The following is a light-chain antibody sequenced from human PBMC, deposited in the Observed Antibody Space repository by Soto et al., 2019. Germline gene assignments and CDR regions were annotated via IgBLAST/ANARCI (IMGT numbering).Light chain of an antibody. Sequence: EIVLTQSPGTLSLSPGERATLSCRSSQSLSSGSLVWYQQKPGQAPSLLIYAASNRAPGISDKFRGSGSGKDFTLTISRLEPADSAVYYCQQYGLSQYTFGQGTKLEI. CDR3: QQYGLSQYT. V-gene: IGKV3-20*01. J-gene: IGKJ2*01. CDR2: AAS. CDR1: QSLSSGS.